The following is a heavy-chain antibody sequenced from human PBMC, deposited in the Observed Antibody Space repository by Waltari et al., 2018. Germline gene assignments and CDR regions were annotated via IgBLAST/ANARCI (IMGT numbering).Heavy chain of an antibody. J-gene: IGHJ3*02. Sequence: EVQLVESGGGLVQPGGSRSTACAASGFTLSNYWMSWVRQAPGKGLEWVANIMTDGREEYYVDSVRGRFTISRDNAKNSLYLQMNSLRPEDTAVYYCVRDQWFAFDIWGQGTMVTVSS. D-gene: IGHD3-22*01. CDR3: VRDQWFAFDI. CDR2: IMTDGREE. V-gene: IGHV3-7*01. CDR1: GFTLSNYW.